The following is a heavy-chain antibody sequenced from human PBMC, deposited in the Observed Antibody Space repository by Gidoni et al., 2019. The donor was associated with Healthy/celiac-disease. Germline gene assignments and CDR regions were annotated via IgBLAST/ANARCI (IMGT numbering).Heavy chain of an antibody. CDR1: GGSISSGGYY. D-gene: IGHD3-22*01. J-gene: IGHJ5*02. Sequence: QVQLQASGPGLAKPSQTLSLTCTVSGGSISSGGYYWSWIRQHPVKGLEWIGYNYYSGTTYYNPSLKSRVTISVDTSKNDFSLKLSSVTAADTAVYYCARAGYYGSSGSPNWFDPWGQGTLVTVAS. V-gene: IGHV4-31*03. CDR2: NYYSGTT. CDR3: ARAGYYGSSGSPNWFDP.